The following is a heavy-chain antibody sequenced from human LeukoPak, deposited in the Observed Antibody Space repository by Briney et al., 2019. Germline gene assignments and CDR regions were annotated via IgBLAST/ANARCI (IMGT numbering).Heavy chain of an antibody. CDR3: ARDGGIAARPELDY. Sequence: GGSLRLSCAASGFTFSSYSMNWVRQAPGKGLEWVSYISSSSTIYYADSVKGRFTISRDNAKNSLYLQMNSLRAEDTAVYYCARDGGIAARPELDYWGQGTLVTVSS. CDR1: GFTFSSYS. D-gene: IGHD6-6*01. J-gene: IGHJ4*02. V-gene: IGHV3-48*01. CDR2: ISSSSTI.